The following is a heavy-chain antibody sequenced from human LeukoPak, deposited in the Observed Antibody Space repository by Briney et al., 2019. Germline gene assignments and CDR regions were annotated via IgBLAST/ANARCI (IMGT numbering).Heavy chain of an antibody. CDR3: ARGPHGWYHDFWSGQTNPNWFDP. Sequence: GRSLRLSCAASGFTFSSYAMHWVRQAPGKGLEWVAVISYDGSNKYYADSVKGRFTISRDNSKNTLYLQMNSLRAEDTAVYYCARGPHGWYHDFWSGQTNPNWFDPWGQGTLVTVSS. D-gene: IGHD3-3*01. V-gene: IGHV3-30*01. J-gene: IGHJ5*02. CDR2: ISYDGSNK. CDR1: GFTFSSYA.